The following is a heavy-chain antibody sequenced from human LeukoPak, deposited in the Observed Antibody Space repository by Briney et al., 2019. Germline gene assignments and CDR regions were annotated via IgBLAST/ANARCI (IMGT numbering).Heavy chain of an antibody. V-gene: IGHV3-64*01. CDR3: ARDGPYGSGSTGIDY. J-gene: IGHJ4*02. CDR2: ISSNGGSK. CDR1: GFTFSSYA. Sequence: PGGPLRFSCAASGFTFSSYAMHWARQAPGKGLEYVSAISSNGGSKYYANSVKGRFTISRDNSKNTLYLQMGSLRAEDMAVYYCARDGPYGSGSTGIDYWGQGTLVTVSS. D-gene: IGHD3-10*01.